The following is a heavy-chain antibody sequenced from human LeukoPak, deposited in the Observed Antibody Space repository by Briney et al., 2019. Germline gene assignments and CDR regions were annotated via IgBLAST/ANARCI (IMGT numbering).Heavy chain of an antibody. Sequence: ASVKVSCKTSGYTFTSYYMHWVRQAPGQGLEWMGLINPSGGTTRYAQKFQGRVTMTRDLSTSTDYMELSSLRSDDTAVYFCARDNSVGDYAWWFDPWGQGTLVTVSS. CDR1: GYTFTSYY. CDR3: ARDNSVGDYAWWFDP. V-gene: IGHV1-46*01. J-gene: IGHJ5*02. CDR2: INPSGGTT. D-gene: IGHD1-26*01.